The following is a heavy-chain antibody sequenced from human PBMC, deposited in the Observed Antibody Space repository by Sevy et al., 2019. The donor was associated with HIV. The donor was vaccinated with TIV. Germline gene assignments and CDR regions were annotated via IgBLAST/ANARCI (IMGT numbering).Heavy chain of an antibody. CDR3: ARDSGYDPYLGVGDY. D-gene: IGHD5-12*01. V-gene: IGHV3-30-3*01. J-gene: IGHJ4*02. CDR1: RFTFSTYA. CDR2: ISYDGSTE. Sequence: GGSLRLSCAASRFTFSTYAMHWVRQAPGKGLEWVAVISYDGSTEYYADSVKGRFTISRDNSKNTLYLQLNTLRVEDTAVYYCARDSGYDPYLGVGDYWGQGTLVTVSS.